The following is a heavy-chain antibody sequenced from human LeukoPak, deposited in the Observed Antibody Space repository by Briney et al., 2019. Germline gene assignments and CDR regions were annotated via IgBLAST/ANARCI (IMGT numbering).Heavy chain of an antibody. CDR3: AKGGRDTSKYYFDY. Sequence: GGSLRLSCAAPGFTFSNSGMHWVRQAPGKGLEWVAGIWFDESSQLYPDAVKGRFTISRDNSKNTVWLEMNSLRVEDTAVYYCAKGGRDTSKYYFDYWGQGTQVTVSS. CDR2: IWFDESSQ. D-gene: IGHD1-26*01. CDR1: GFTFSNSG. V-gene: IGHV3-30*02. J-gene: IGHJ4*02.